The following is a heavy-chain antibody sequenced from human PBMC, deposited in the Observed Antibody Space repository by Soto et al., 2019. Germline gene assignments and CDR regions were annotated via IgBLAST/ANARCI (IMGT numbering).Heavy chain of an antibody. CDR3: ARDFFYSIDYPTNSSDP. V-gene: IGHV4-39*01. J-gene: IGHJ5*02. D-gene: IGHD4-17*01. CDR2: IYHTGNA. Sequence: PSETLSLTCTVSGGSISSAAYCWCWIRQPPGEGLEWIGSIYHTGNAYYNPSLKSRVTISVDTSKNQFSLKLTSVTAADAALYYCARDFFYSIDYPTNSSDPPGTGTLVTLSS. CDR1: GGSISSAAYC.